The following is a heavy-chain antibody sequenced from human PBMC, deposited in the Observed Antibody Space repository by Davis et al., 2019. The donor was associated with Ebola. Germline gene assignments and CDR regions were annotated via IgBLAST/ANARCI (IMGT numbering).Heavy chain of an antibody. V-gene: IGHV3-23*01. D-gene: IGHD3-22*01. J-gene: IGHJ4*02. CDR3: AKERGITMIVVVSPDY. CDR2: ISGSGGST. CDR1: GFTFSSYA. Sequence: GESLKISCAASGFTFSSYAMSWVRQAPGKGLEWVSAISGSGGSTYYADSVKGRFTISRDNSKNTLYLQMNSLRAEDTAVYYCAKERGITMIVVVSPDYWGQGTLVTVSS.